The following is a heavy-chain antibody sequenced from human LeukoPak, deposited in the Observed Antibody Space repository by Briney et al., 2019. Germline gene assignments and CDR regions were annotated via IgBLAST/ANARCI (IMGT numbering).Heavy chain of an antibody. CDR3: ARSYYDILTGYYY. D-gene: IGHD3-9*01. CDR1: GFTFSSYS. Sequence: PGGSLRLSCAASGFTFSSYSMNWVRQAPGKGLEWVLSISSSSSYIYYADSVKGRFTISRDNAKNSLYLQMNSLRAEDTAVYYCARSYYDILTGYYYWGQGTLVTVSS. J-gene: IGHJ4*02. V-gene: IGHV3-21*01. CDR2: ISSSSSYI.